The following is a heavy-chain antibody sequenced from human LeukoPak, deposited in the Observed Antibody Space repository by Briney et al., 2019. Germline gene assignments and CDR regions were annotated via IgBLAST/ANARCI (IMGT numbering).Heavy chain of an antibody. D-gene: IGHD2-15*01. V-gene: IGHV3-23*01. CDR2: FSGSGGST. J-gene: IGHJ4*02. CDR3: ARSGLNRFDY. Sequence: GGSLRLSCAASGFTFSSFAMSWVRQAPGKGLEWVSTFSGSGGSTYYADSVKGRFSISRDNSKNTLYLQMNSLRAEDTAAYYCARSGLNRFDYWGQGTLVTVSS. CDR1: GFTFSSFA.